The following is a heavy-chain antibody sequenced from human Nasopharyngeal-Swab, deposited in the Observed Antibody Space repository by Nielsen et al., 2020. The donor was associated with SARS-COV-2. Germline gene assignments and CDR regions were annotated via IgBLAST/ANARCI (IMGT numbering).Heavy chain of an antibody. V-gene: IGHV5-10-1*01. J-gene: IGHJ6*02. CDR2: IDPSDSYT. CDR3: ARRRDSGYDQNYGMDV. Sequence: GESLKISCQGSGYSFTSYWISWVRQMPGKGLEWMGRIDPSDSYTNYSPSFQGHVTISADKSISTAYLQWSSLKASDTAMYYCARRRDSGYDQNYGMDVWGQGTTVTVSS. CDR1: GYSFTSYW. D-gene: IGHD5-12*01.